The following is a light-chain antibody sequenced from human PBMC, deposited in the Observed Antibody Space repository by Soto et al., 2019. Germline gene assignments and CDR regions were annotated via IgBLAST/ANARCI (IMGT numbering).Light chain of an antibody. CDR3: QQRTIPLT. V-gene: IGKV3-11*01. CDR1: QSVSAY. Sequence: ESVLTQSPATLSLSPGERATLSCRASQSVSAYLAWYQQKPGQPPRLLIYDASNRATGIPARFSGSGSGKDFTLTISSREPEDSAVYYCQQRTIPLTFGGGTKVEIK. CDR2: DAS. J-gene: IGKJ4*01.